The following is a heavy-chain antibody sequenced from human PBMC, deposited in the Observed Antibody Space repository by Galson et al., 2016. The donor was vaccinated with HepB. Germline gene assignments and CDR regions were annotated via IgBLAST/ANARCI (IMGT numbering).Heavy chain of an antibody. CDR3: ARGLWFDP. V-gene: IGHV1-8*01. CDR2: MNPNTGDT. CDR1: GYTFSSYD. J-gene: IGHJ5*02. Sequence: VKVSCKASGYTFSSYDINWVRQATGQGLEWMGWMNPNTGDTGYAQKFLGRVAMTSSTSINTAYMELRSLTSEDTAVYYCARGLWFDPWGQGTLVTVSS.